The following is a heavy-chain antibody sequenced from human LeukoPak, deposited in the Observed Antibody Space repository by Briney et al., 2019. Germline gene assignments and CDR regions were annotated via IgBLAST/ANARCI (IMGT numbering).Heavy chain of an antibody. Sequence: ASVKVSCKVSGYTLTELSMHWVRQAPGKGLEWMGGFDPEDGETIYAQKFQGRVTMTEDTSTDTAYMELSSLRTDDTAVYYCAKERPRSWLVLDWYFDLWGRGSLVTVSS. D-gene: IGHD3-22*01. CDR3: AKERPRSWLVLDWYFDL. CDR2: FDPEDGET. CDR1: GYTLTELS. J-gene: IGHJ2*01. V-gene: IGHV1-24*01.